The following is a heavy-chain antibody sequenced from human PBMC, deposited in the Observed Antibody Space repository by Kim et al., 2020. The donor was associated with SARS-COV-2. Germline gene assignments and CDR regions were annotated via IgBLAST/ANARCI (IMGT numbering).Heavy chain of an antibody. D-gene: IGHD2-2*01. V-gene: IGHV3-23*01. Sequence: GGSLRLSCAASGFTFSSYAMSWVRQAPGKGLEWVSAISGSGGSTYYADSVKGRFTISRDNSKNTLYLQMNSLRAEDTAVYYCAKVRGYCSSTSCYGIITGSLGALNYWGQGTLVTVSS. CDR3: AKVRGYCSSTSCYGIITGSLGALNY. CDR1: GFTFSSYA. J-gene: IGHJ4*02. CDR2: ISGSGGST.